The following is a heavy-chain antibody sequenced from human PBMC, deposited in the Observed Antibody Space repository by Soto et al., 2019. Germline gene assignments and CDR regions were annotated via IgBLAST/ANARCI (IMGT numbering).Heavy chain of an antibody. CDR1: GFTFSSYA. D-gene: IGHD2-8*01. J-gene: IGHJ3*02. V-gene: IGHV3-23*01. Sequence: EVQLLESGGGLVQPGGSLRLSCAASGFTFSSYAMSWVRQPPGKGLEWVSAISGSGGSTYYADSVKGRFTISRDTPKNTLYLQMNSLRAEDTAVYNCAKGSCTKGVCPRAIWCQGTMVTVSS. CDR3: AKGSCTKGVCPRAI. CDR2: ISGSGGST.